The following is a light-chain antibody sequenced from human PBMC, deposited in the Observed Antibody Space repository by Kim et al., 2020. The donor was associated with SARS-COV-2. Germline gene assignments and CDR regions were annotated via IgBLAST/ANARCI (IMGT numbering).Light chain of an antibody. CDR2: GAS. V-gene: IGKV1-6*01. Sequence: SASVGDRVTITCRESQVIGADLNWYQQKSGKAPKLLSYGASSLETGFPSRFDGSGAGTDFTLTISNLQPEDVASYYCLQDSSYPYTFGQGTKLEIK. CDR3: LQDSSYPYT. CDR1: QVIGAD. J-gene: IGKJ2*01.